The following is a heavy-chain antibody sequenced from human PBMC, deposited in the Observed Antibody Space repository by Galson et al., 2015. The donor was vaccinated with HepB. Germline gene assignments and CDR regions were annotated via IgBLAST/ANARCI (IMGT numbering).Heavy chain of an antibody. J-gene: IGHJ4*02. D-gene: IGHD3-10*01. Sequence: SLRLSCAASGFTFSNYWMSWVRQAPGKGLERVANIKQAGSETYYADSVKGRFTISRDNANNSLCLQMNSLRAEDTAVYYCARARRYYGSGSSFDYWGQGTLVTVSS. CDR1: GFTFSNYW. CDR3: ARARRYYGSGSSFDY. V-gene: IGHV3-7*01. CDR2: IKQAGSET.